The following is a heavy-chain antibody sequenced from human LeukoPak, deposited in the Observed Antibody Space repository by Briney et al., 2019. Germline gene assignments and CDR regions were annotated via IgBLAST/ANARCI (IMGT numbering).Heavy chain of an antibody. V-gene: IGHV1-69*06. CDR3: GRGAWGGRYPYYYYYLDV. CDR2: IIRIIGTT. CDR1: GGTFSSYA. J-gene: IGHJ6*03. Sequence: GSSVKVSCKASGGTFSSYAISWVRQAPGQGFEWMGGIIRIIGTTNYAQKFQGRVTITADKSTNTAYMELRGLRSEDTAVYYCGRGAWGGRYPYYYYYLDVWGKGTTVAVSS. D-gene: IGHD2-15*01.